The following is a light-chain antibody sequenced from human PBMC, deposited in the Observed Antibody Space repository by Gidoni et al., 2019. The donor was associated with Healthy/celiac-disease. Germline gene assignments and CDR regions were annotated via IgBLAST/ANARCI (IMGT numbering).Light chain of an antibody. CDR1: SSNIGSNY. CDR2: RNN. J-gene: IGLJ1*01. V-gene: IGLV1-47*01. CDR3: AAWDDSLSGYV. Sequence: QSVLTQPPSASGTPGQRVTISCSVSSSNIGSNYVYWYQQRPGTAPKLRIYRNNQRPSGVPNRFSGSKSGTSASLAISGLRSEDEADYYCAAWDDSLSGYVFGTGTKVTVL.